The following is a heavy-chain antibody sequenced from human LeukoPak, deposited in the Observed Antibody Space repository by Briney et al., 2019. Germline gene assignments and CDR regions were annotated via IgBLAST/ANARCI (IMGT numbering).Heavy chain of an antibody. D-gene: IGHD6-13*01. Sequence: GGSLRLSCAASGFTFSSYGMHWVRQAPGKGLEWVAFIRYDGSNKYYADSVKGRFTISRGNSKNTLYLQMNSLRAEDTAVYYCARSGLYSSSWYFDYWGQGTLVTVSS. J-gene: IGHJ4*02. V-gene: IGHV3-30*02. CDR2: IRYDGSNK. CDR3: ARSGLYSSSWYFDY. CDR1: GFTFSSYG.